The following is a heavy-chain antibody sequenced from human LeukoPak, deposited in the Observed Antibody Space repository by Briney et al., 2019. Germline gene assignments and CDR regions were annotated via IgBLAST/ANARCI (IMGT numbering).Heavy chain of an antibody. CDR2: INHSGST. V-gene: IGHV4-39*07. CDR3: ARAHRNDVSAFDI. J-gene: IGHJ3*02. D-gene: IGHD1-1*01. Sequence: SETLSLTCSVSGGSISSSNYYWGWIRQPPGKGLEWIGEINHSGSTNYNPSLKSRVTISVDTSKNQFSLKLSSVTAADTAVYYCARAHRNDVSAFDIWGQGTMVTVSS. CDR1: GGSISSSNYY.